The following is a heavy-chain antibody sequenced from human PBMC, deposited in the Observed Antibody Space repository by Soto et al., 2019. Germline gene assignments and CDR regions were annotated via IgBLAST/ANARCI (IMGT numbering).Heavy chain of an antibody. Sequence: EVQLLESGGALVQPGGSLRLSCEDSGFTYVKYAMSWVRQAPGKGLEWVSGISGDAGRTFYADSVKGRFTISRDNSKNTVYLQMNSLRVEDTAVYYCVKDTVVVINGGDFDYWGQGTLVTVSS. J-gene: IGHJ4*02. V-gene: IGHV3-23*01. CDR3: VKDTVVVINGGDFDY. CDR2: ISGDAGRT. D-gene: IGHD3-22*01. CDR1: GFTYVKYA.